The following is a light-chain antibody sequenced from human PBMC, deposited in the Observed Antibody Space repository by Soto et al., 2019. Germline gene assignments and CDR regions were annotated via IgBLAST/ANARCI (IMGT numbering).Light chain of an antibody. V-gene: IGLV2-8*01. CDR3: SSYAGSDNYV. J-gene: IGLJ1*01. CDR1: SSDVGGYNY. CDR2: EVN. Sequence: QSVLTQPPSASGSPGQSVTISCTGTSSDVGGYNYVSWYQQHPGKAPKLMIYEVNKWPSGVPDRFSGSKSGNTASLTVSGLQAEDEADYYCSSYAGSDNYVFGTGTKLTVL.